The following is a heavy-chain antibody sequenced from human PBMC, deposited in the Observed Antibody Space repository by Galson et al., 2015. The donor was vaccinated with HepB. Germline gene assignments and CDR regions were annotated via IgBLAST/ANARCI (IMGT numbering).Heavy chain of an antibody. CDR1: GFTFSSYG. Sequence: SLRLSCAASGFTFSSYGMHWVRQAPGKGLEWVAVIWYDGSNKYYADSVKGRFTISRDNSKNTLYLQMNSLRAEDTAVYYCARDKSSSWYGGDYYYYGMDVWGQGTTVTVFS. J-gene: IGHJ6*02. CDR2: IWYDGSNK. D-gene: IGHD6-13*01. V-gene: IGHV3-33*08. CDR3: ARDKSSSWYGGDYYYYGMDV.